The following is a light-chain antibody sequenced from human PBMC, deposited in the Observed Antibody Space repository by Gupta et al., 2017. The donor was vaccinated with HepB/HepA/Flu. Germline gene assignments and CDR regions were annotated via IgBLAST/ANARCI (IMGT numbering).Light chain of an antibody. CDR3: QQSDSTPIT. Sequence: DIQMTQSPSSLSASVGDRVTITCRASQSISSYLNWYQQKPGKAPKLLIYAASSLQSGVPSRFSGGGSGTDFTLTISSLQPEDFATYYCQQSDSTPITFGQGTQVEIK. CDR1: QSISSY. CDR2: AAS. V-gene: IGKV1-39*01. J-gene: IGKJ5*01.